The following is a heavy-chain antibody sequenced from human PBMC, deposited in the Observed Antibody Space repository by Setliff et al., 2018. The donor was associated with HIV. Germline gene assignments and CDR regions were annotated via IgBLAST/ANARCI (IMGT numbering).Heavy chain of an antibody. CDR3: ARGSSQDIQPGTYFDY. CDR2: VDHFGAT. D-gene: IGHD1-1*01. Sequence: PSETLSLTCAVYDGPYYPSLKGKYWTWIRQAPGKRLEWIGEVDHFGATSYNPSFLSRVDISVDESNRQCFLKVHSVTAADAAVYFCARGSSQDIQPGTYFDYWGLGIPVTVSS. V-gene: IGHV4-34*01. CDR1: DGPYYPSLKGKY. J-gene: IGHJ4*02.